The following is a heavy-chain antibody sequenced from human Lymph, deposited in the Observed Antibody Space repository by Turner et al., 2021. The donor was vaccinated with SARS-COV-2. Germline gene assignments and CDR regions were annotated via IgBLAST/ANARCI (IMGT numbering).Heavy chain of an antibody. Sequence: QVQLVQSGAEVKKPGSSVKVSCKASGGTFSTYVISWVRQAPGQGLEWMGGNSPNRGIANYAQKFQGRVTITADKSTSTAYMELSSLRSEDTAVYHCARRHSGNYDAFDIWGQGTMVTVSS. J-gene: IGHJ3*02. D-gene: IGHD1-26*01. V-gene: IGHV1-69*10. CDR1: GGTFSTYV. CDR3: ARRHSGNYDAFDI. CDR2: NSPNRGIA.